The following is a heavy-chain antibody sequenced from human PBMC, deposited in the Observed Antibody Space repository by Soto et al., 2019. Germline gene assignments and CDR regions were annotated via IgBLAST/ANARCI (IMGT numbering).Heavy chain of an antibody. D-gene: IGHD1-26*01. V-gene: IGHV3-21*01. CDR1: GFTFSIYT. CDR3: ARDNSGGLHDAFDI. Sequence: EVQLVESGGGLVKPGGSLRLSCAGSGFTFSIYTFHWVRQAPGKGLEWVSSITSSSTYIYYADSVKGRFTISRDNAKSSVALQLNSLRGEDTAVYYCARDNSGGLHDAFDIWGQGTMVSV. J-gene: IGHJ3*02. CDR2: ITSSSTYI.